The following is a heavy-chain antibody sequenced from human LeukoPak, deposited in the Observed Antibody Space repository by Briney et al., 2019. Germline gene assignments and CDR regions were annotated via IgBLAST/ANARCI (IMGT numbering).Heavy chain of an antibody. Sequence: ASVKVSCKASGDSIRSYGITLVRQAPGQGLEWMGWISDYDGNTNYAQNVQGRVTMTTDTSTSTAYMELRSLRSDDTAVYYCARSRVRGSPPPNAFDIWGQGTKVTVSS. D-gene: IGHD3-10*01. CDR1: GDSIRSYG. CDR3: ARSRVRGSPPPNAFDI. J-gene: IGHJ3*02. CDR2: ISDYDGNT. V-gene: IGHV1-18*01.